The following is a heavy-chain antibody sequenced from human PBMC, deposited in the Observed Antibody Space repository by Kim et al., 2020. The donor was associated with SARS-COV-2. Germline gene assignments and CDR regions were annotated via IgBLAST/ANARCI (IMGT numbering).Heavy chain of an antibody. D-gene: IGHD2-15*01. Sequence: YYPSHKTRVTISVDTSKNQYSLELSSVTAADTAVYYCASSDSGGIYYFGYWGQGTLVTVSS. J-gene: IGHJ4*02. CDR3: ASSDSGGIYYFGY. V-gene: IGHV4-31*02.